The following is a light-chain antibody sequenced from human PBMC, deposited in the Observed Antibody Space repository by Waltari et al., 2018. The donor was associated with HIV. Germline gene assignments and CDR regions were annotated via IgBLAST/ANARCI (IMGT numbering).Light chain of an antibody. J-gene: IGKJ1*01. CDR1: QSLLHVNGNNY. Sequence: EIVMTQSPLSLPVTPGEPASISCRSSQSLLHVNGNNYLDWYFQKPGQSPPVLIYLTFNRASGVPDRFSGSGSGTDFTLKISRLEAEDVGIYYCMQALQTPRTFGQGTKVEI. CDR2: LTF. V-gene: IGKV2-28*01. CDR3: MQALQTPRT.